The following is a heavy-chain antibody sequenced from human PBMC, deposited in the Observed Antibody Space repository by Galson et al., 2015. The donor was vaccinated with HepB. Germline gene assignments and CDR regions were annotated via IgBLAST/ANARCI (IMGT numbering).Heavy chain of an antibody. Sequence: LRLSCAASGFTFSNYGMHWVRQAPGKGLEWVAFILYDGSNKYYADSVKGRFTISRDNSKNTLYLQMNTMRPEDTAVYYCAKQLRTHLSFDYWGQGTLVTVSS. CDR1: GFTFSNYG. D-gene: IGHD5-24*01. CDR2: ILYDGSNK. V-gene: IGHV3-30*02. CDR3: AKQLRTHLSFDY. J-gene: IGHJ4*02.